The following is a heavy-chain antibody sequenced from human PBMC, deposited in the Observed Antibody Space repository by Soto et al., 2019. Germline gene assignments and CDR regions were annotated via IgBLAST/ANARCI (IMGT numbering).Heavy chain of an antibody. J-gene: IGHJ4*02. D-gene: IGHD1-20*01. CDR2: IHHSGPT. V-gene: IGHV4-4*02. CDR3: ARGGITAVRNYYFDH. Sequence: QVQLQESGPGLVKPSGTLSLNCKVSGDSISSSDWWSWVRQPQGKGLEWIAEIHHSGPTNYNPSLQSRVTITVDKSKNQISLRLSTVTAADTAVYYCARGGITAVRNYYFDHWGQGTLVTVSS. CDR1: GDSISSSDW.